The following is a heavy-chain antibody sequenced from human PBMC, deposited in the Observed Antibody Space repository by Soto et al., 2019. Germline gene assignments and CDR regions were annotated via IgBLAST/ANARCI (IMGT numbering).Heavy chain of an antibody. D-gene: IGHD6-6*01. J-gene: IGHJ5*02. CDR1: GGSISSGDYY. CDR3: ARERPDGARLDP. CDR2: IYHSGST. Sequence: QVQLQESGPGLVKPSQTLSLTCTVSGGSISSGDYYWSWIRQPPGQGLEWIGYIYHSGSTYYNPSLKSPVTISVNTSTNQFSLKLSSVTAADTAVYYCARERPDGARLDPWGQGTLVTVSS. V-gene: IGHV4-30-4*01.